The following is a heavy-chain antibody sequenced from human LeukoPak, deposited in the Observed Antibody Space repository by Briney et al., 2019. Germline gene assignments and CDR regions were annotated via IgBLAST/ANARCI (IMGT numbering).Heavy chain of an antibody. CDR1: RFALSNPW. CDR2: IKSKTDRGTA. D-gene: IGHD3-10*01. CDR3: TTSRLRRASGEYCGAFGI. Sequence: KRRRSLRLSRAASRFALSNPWMSWVSQAPRKGREWVGRIKSKTDRGTADYDAQVTGRFTISRDDSINTLSVQMNSLKTEDTAVYYCTTSRLRRASGEYCGAFGIWGQGTMVTVSS. V-gene: IGHV3-15*01. J-gene: IGHJ3*02.